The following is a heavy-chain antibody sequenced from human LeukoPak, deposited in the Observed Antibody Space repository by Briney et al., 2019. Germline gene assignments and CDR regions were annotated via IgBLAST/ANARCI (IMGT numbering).Heavy chain of an antibody. J-gene: IGHJ4*02. V-gene: IGHV1-2*02. Sequence: ASVKVSCKASGYTFTSYYMHWVRQAPGQGLEWMGWINPNSGGTNYAQKFQGRVTMTRDTSISTAYMELSRLRSDDTAVYYCARYDSGYDYRGIDYWGQGTLVTVSS. D-gene: IGHD5-12*01. CDR3: ARYDSGYDYRGIDY. CDR2: INPNSGGT. CDR1: GYTFTSYY.